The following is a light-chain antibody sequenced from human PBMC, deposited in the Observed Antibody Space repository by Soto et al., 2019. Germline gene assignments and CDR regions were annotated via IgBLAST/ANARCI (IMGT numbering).Light chain of an antibody. CDR3: TSYTSSSTVL. Sequence: QSALTQPASVSGSPGQSITIPCTGTSSDVGGYNYVSWYQQHPGKAPKLMIYDVSNRPSGISNRFSGSKSGNTASLTIFGLQAEDEADYYCTSYTSSSTVLFGGGTKLTVL. J-gene: IGLJ3*02. CDR1: SSDVGGYNY. V-gene: IGLV2-14*01. CDR2: DVS.